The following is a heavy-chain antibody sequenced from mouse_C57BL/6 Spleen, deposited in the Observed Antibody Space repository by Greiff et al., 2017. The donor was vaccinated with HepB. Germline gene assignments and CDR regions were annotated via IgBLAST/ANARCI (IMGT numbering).Heavy chain of an antibody. J-gene: IGHJ4*01. CDR3: ANSPDGYYEGYAMDY. CDR2: IDPNSGGT. D-gene: IGHD2-3*01. Sequence: VQLQQPGAELVKPGASVKLSCKASGYTFTSYWMHWVKQRTGRGLEWIGRIDPNSGGTKYNEKFKSKATLTVDKSSSTAYMQLSSLTSEDSAVYYCANSPDGYYEGYAMDYWGQGTSVTVSS. CDR1: GYTFTSYW. V-gene: IGHV1-72*01.